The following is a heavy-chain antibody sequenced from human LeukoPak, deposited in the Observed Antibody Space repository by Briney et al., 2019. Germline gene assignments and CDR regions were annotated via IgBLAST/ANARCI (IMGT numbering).Heavy chain of an antibody. D-gene: IGHD6-19*01. J-gene: IGHJ4*02. CDR1: GGSISPNY. CDR3: ARPAVAGTGGDDYFDY. V-gene: IGHV4-59*08. CDR2: SYSDGRT. Sequence: SETLSLTCTVSGGSISPNYWSWIRQFPGKGLEWIGFSYSDGRTEYSPSLKSRVTISVDTSNNQFSLRLTSVTAADTAVYYCARPAVAGTGGDDYFDYWGQGTLVTVSS.